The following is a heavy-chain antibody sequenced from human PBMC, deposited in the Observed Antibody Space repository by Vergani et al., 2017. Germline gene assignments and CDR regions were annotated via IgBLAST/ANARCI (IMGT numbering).Heavy chain of an antibody. J-gene: IGHJ4*02. V-gene: IGHV3-30*02. CDR3: GRGSDNYN. CDR1: GSTFSSYG. Sequence: QVQLVESGGGVVQPGGSLRLSCAASGSTFSSYGMHWVRQAPGKGLEWVAFIRYDGSHKYYADSVKGRFTISRDNSKNTLYLQMNSLRAEDTAVYYCGRGSDNYNWGQGTLVTVSS. D-gene: IGHD5-24*01. CDR2: IRYDGSHK.